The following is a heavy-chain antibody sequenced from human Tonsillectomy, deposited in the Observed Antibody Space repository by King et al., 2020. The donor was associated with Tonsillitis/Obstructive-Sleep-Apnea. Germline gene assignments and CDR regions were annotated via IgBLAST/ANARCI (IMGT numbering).Heavy chain of an antibody. CDR3: ARDACYCSSTTCYSYWYFDL. V-gene: IGHV3-11*06. Sequence: VQLVESGGGLVKPGGSLRLSCAASGFTFSDYYMSWIRQAPGKGLEWVSYISSSSSYTNYADSVKGRFTISRDNAKNSLYLQMNSLRAEDTAVYYCARDACYCSSTTCYSYWYFDLWGRGTLVTVSS. J-gene: IGHJ2*01. CDR2: ISSSSSYT. D-gene: IGHD2-2*01. CDR1: GFTFSDYY.